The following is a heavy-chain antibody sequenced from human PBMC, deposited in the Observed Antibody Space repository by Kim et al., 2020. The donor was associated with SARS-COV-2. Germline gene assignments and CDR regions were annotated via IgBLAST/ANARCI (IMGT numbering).Heavy chain of an antibody. CDR3: VRGIGES. D-gene: IGHD3-10*01. Sequence: GGSITSYAASVKGRFTISRDNAKNTLYLQMNSLRAEDTAVYYCVRGIGESWGQGTLVTVSS. V-gene: IGHV3-74*01. CDR2: GGSIT. J-gene: IGHJ4*02.